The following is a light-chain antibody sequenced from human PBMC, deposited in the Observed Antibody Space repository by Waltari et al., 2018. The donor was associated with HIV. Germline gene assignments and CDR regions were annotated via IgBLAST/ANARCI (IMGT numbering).Light chain of an antibody. CDR1: SRDVGTSNY. V-gene: IGLV2-14*03. CDR3: SSYTIRTTLE. CDR2: DVS. J-gene: IGLJ2*01. Sequence: QSALTQPASVSGSPGQSIPLSCTGTSRDVGTSNYVSWYHQHPGQAPKLIIYDVSNRPSWVSNRFSGSKAGNTASRTISGLQAEDEADYYCSSYTIRTTLEFGGGTKLTVL.